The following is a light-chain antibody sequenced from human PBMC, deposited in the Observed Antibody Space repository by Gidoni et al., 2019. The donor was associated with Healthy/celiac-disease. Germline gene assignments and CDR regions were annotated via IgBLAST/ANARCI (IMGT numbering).Light chain of an antibody. V-gene: IGKV3-11*01. Sequence: EILLPQSPATLSLSPGERATLSCSASQSVSSYLAWYQQKPGQAPRLLIYDASNRATGIPARFSGSGSGTDFTLTISSLEPEDFAVYYCQQSSNWPPTFGQGTKLEIK. J-gene: IGKJ2*01. CDR1: QSVSSY. CDR3: QQSSNWPPT. CDR2: DAS.